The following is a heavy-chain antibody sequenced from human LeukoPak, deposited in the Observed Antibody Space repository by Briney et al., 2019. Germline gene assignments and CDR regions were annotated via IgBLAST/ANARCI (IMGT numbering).Heavy chain of an antibody. CDR3: ARGGDSSGYYHYDY. V-gene: IGHV4-39*01. D-gene: IGHD3-22*01. Sequence: SETLSLTCTVSGGSISSSSYYWGWIRQPPGKGLEWSGSIYYSGSTYYNPSLKGRVTISVDTSKNQFSLKLSSVTAADTAVYYCARGGDSSGYYHYDYWGQGTLVTVSS. CDR2: IYYSGST. J-gene: IGHJ4*02. CDR1: GGSISSSSYY.